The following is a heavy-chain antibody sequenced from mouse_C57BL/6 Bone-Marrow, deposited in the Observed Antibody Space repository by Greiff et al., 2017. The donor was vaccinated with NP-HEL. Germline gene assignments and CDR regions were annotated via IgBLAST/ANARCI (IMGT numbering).Heavy chain of an antibody. CDR1: GFTFSSYA. CDR2: ISDGGSYT. D-gene: IGHD2-2*01. Sequence: EVKLMESGGGLVKPGGSLKLSCAASGFTFSSYAMSWVRQTPEKRLEWVATISDGGSYTYYPDNVKGRFTISRDNAKNNLYLQMSHLKSEDTAMYYCAREMVTTSLYAMDYWGQGTSVTVSS. V-gene: IGHV5-4*01. CDR3: AREMVTTSLYAMDY. J-gene: IGHJ4*01.